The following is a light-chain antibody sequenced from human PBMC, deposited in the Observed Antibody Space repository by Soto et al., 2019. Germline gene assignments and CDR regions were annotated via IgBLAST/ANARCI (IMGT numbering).Light chain of an antibody. V-gene: IGKV1-39*01. J-gene: IGKJ4*01. Sequence: DIQITQSPSSLSASVGDRVTITCRASQSISNYLNWYQQKPGKAPKFLIYAASSLQSGVPSRFSGRGSGTDFTLTISSLQPEDFATYYCQQSYSTPLTLGGGTKVDIK. CDR3: QQSYSTPLT. CDR1: QSISNY. CDR2: AAS.